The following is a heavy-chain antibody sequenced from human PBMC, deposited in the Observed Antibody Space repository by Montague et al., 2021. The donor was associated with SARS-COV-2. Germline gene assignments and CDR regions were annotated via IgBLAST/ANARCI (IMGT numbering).Heavy chain of an antibody. CDR3: AKGGAQGSRSFDY. CDR1: GFSVSSNY. V-gene: IGHV3-53*01. D-gene: IGHD1-26*01. Sequence: SLRLSCAASGFSVSSNYLHWVRQAPGKGLEWVSFIGSGGGTYYADSVKGRITISGDTSRNTLYLQMNSLRAEDTAVYYCAKGGAQGSRSFDYWGQGTLVTVSS. CDR2: IGSGGGT. J-gene: IGHJ4*02.